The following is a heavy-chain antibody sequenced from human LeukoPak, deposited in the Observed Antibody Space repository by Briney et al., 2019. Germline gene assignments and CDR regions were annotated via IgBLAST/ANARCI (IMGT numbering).Heavy chain of an antibody. Sequence: PSETLSLTCTVSGGSISSYYWSWIRQPPGKGLEWIGNIYYSGSTNYNPSLKSRVTISVDTSKNQFSLKLSSVTAADTAVYYCATSAVAGLFDYWGQGTLVTVSS. CDR1: GGSISSYY. CDR3: ATSAVAGLFDY. D-gene: IGHD6-19*01. J-gene: IGHJ4*02. V-gene: IGHV4-59*01. CDR2: IYYSGST.